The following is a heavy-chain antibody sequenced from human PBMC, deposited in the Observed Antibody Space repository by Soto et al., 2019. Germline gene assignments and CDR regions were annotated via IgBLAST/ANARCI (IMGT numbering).Heavy chain of an antibody. CDR1: GYTLTELS. CDR2: FDPEDGET. J-gene: IGHJ4*02. V-gene: IGHV1-24*01. CDR3: ATVALSGYDTPIFDY. Sequence: ASVKVSCKVSGYTLTELSMHWVRQAPGKGLEWMGGFDPEDGETIYAQKFQGRVTMTEDTSTDTAYMELSSLISEDTAVYYCATVALSGYDTPIFDYWGQGTLVTVSS. D-gene: IGHD5-12*01.